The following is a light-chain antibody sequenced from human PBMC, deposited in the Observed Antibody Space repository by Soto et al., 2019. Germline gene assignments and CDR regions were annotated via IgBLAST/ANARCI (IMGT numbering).Light chain of an antibody. CDR2: RVS. Sequence: EIVMTQSPATLSVSPGESATLSCRASLPVSSNLAWYRQIPGQAPTLLIYRVSTRATDIPARFSGSGSGTDFTLTNSSLQSEDLAVYYCQQYNNWPYTFGPGTKLYIK. CDR3: QQYNNWPYT. CDR1: LPVSSN. V-gene: IGKV3-15*01. J-gene: IGKJ2*01.